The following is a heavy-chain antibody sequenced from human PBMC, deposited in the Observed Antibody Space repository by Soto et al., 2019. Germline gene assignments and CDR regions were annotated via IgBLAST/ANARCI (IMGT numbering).Heavy chain of an antibody. CDR2: IWYDGSNK. D-gene: IGHD6-13*01. CDR1: GFTFSSYG. V-gene: IGHV3-33*01. CDR3: ASPIAAAGTSGMDV. J-gene: IGHJ6*02. Sequence: QVQLVESGGGVVQPGRSLRLSCAASGFTFSSYGMHWVRQAPGKGLEWVAVIWYDGSNKYYADSVKGRFTISRDNSKNTLYLQMNSLRAEDTAVYYCASPIAAAGTSGMDVWGQGTTVTVSS.